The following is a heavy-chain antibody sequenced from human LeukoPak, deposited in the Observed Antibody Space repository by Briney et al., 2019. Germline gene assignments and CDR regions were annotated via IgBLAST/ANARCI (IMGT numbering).Heavy chain of an antibody. Sequence: TSETLSLTCTVSSGSISHDYWSWVRQPPGKRREWIGYFYHSGSTNYNTSLRGRVTLSRDKSKNQFSLNLTSVTAADTAVYFCARGDSYFFDYWGQGILVTVSS. V-gene: IGHV4-59*01. CDR3: ARGDSYFFDY. J-gene: IGHJ4*02. D-gene: IGHD2-21*02. CDR1: SGSISHDY. CDR2: FYHSGST.